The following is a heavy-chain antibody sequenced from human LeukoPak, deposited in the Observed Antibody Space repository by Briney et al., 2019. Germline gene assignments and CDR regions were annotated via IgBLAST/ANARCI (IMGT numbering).Heavy chain of an antibody. CDR2: ISSGSTYK. J-gene: IGHJ4*02. D-gene: IGHD6-19*01. CDR3: TRGPTLIGVAGTWPLDY. Sequence: GGSLRLSCAASGFTFSSYEMNWVRQAPGKGLEWVSSISSGSTYKYSADSLKGRFTISRDNAKNSLYLQMNSLRAEDSAVYYCTRGPTLIGVAGTWPLDYWGQGTLVTVSS. CDR1: GFTFSSYE. V-gene: IGHV3-21*01.